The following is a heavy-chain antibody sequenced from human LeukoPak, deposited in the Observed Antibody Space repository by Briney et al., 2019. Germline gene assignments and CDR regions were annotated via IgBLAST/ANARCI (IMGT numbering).Heavy chain of an antibody. CDR3: ARVPLNGYIGTRESWFDP. CDR1: GYTFTSYG. Sequence: ASVTVSCKASGYTFTSYGISWVRQAPGQGLEWMGWISAYNGNTNYAQKLQGRVTMTTDTSTSTAYMELRSLRSDDTAVYYCARVPLNGYIGTRESWFDPWGQGTLVTVSS. V-gene: IGHV1-18*01. D-gene: IGHD5-12*01. J-gene: IGHJ5*02. CDR2: ISAYNGNT.